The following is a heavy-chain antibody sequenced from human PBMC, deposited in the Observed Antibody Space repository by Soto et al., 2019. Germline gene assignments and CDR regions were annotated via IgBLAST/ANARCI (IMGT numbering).Heavy chain of an antibody. J-gene: IGHJ4*02. CDR1: GYTFTSYA. V-gene: IGHV1-18*01. CDR2: ISAYNGNT. D-gene: IGHD6-6*01. CDR3: ARDDPNSRYSSSSAFDY. Sequence: GASVKVSCKASGYTFTSYAMHWVRQAPGQRLEWMGWISAYNGNTKYAQKLQGRVTMTTDTSTNTVYMELRSLRSDDTAVYYCARDDPNSRYSSSSAFDYWGQGTLVTVSS.